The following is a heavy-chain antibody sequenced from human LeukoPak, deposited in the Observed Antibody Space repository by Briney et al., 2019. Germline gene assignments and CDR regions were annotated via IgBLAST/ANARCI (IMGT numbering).Heavy chain of an antibody. D-gene: IGHD2-21*02. V-gene: IGHV1-69*13. J-gene: IGHJ5*02. CDR3: ARGENVVVTAIREYNWFDP. Sequence: GASVKVSCKASGGTFSSYAISWVRQAPGQGLEWMGGIIPIFGTANYAQKFQGRVTITADESTSTAYMELSSLRSEDTAVYYCARGENVVVTAIREYNWFDPWGQGTLVTVSS. CDR1: GGTFSSYA. CDR2: IIPIFGTA.